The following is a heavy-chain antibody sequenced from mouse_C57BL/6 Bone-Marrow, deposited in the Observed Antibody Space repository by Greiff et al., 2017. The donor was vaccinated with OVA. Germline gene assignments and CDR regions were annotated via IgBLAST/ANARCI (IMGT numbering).Heavy chain of an antibody. D-gene: IGHD1-1*01. CDR1: GYTFTSYG. J-gene: IGHJ2*01. V-gene: IGHV1-81*01. CDR2: IYPRSGNT. Sequence: QVHVKQSGAELARPGASVKLSCKASGYTFTSYGISWVKQRTGQGLEWIGEIYPRSGNTYYNEKFKGKATLTADKSSSTAYMELRSLTSEDSAVYFCARDPLYYYGSSYDFDYWGQGTTLTVSS. CDR3: ARDPLYYYGSSYDFDY.